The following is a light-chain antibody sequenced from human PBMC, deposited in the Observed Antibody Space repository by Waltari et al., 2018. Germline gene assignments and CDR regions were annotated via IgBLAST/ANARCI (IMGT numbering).Light chain of an antibody. V-gene: IGKV3-20*01. CDR3: QYYGSSAS. J-gene: IGKJ3*01. Sequence: DIVLTQSPGTLSLSPGESGTLSCRASQSVNRNYLAWYQHKPGQAPRLLIYGASSRATGIPDRFSGSGSGTDFTLTISRLEPEDFAVYYCQYYGSSASFGPGTKVDI. CDR2: GAS. CDR1: QSVNRNY.